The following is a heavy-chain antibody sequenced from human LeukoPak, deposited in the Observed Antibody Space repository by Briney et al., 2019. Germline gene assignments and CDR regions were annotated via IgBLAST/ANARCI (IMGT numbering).Heavy chain of an antibody. V-gene: IGHV4-34*01. CDR2: INHSGST. Sequence: SETLSLTCAVYGGSFSGYYWSWIRQPPGKGLEWIGEINHSGSTNYNPSLKSRVTISVGPSKNQFSLKLSSVTAADTAVYYCARDQGYYGSGSYYFRYYYGMDVWGKGTTVTVSS. CDR3: ARDQGYYGSGSYYFRYYYGMDV. CDR1: GGSFSGYY. J-gene: IGHJ6*04. D-gene: IGHD3-10*01.